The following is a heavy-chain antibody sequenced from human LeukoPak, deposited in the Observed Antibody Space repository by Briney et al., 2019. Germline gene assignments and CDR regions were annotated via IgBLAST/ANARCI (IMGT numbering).Heavy chain of an antibody. CDR1: GFTFNSYW. V-gene: IGHV3-7*01. Sequence: GRSLRLSCAVSGFTFNSYWMNWVRQAAGKGLEWVANINFVGSENYYVDSVKGRFTISRDNAKNSMYLQMNSLRAEDTAVYYCASSKGFDYWGQGTLVTVSS. CDR2: INFVGSEN. J-gene: IGHJ4*02. CDR3: ASSKGFDY.